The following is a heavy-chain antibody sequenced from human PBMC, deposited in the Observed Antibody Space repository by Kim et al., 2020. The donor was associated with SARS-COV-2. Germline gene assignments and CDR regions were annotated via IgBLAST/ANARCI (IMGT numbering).Heavy chain of an antibody. V-gene: IGHV1-24*01. D-gene: IGHD3-10*01. CDR3: ATYYYGSGRGAFDI. Sequence: QKFQGRVTMTEDTSTDTAYMELSSLRSEVTAVYYCATYYYGSGRGAFDIWGQGTMVTVSS. J-gene: IGHJ3*02.